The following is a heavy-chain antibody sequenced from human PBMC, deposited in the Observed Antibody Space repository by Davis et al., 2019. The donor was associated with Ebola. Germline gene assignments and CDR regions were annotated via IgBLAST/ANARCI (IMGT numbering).Heavy chain of an antibody. D-gene: IGHD3-10*01. V-gene: IGHV3-64*02. CDR1: GFTFSSYS. CDR3: AREGEPGSLDF. CDR2: INNNGGTT. J-gene: IGHJ4*02. Sequence: GESLKISCAASGFTFSSYSMHWVRQAPGKGLESVSAINNNGGTTYYADSVKGRFTISRDNSKNTLYLQMGSLRTEDKAVYYCAREGEPGSLDFWGQGTLVTVSS.